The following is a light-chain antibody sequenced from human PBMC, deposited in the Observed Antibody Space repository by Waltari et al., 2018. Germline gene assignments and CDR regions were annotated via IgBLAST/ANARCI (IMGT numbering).Light chain of an antibody. CDR1: SGSIASTY. J-gene: IGLJ3*02. Sequence: NFMLTQAHSVSESPGKTVTISCTRSSGSIASTYVQWYQQLPGSAPTTVIYEDNQRPSGVPDRFSGSIDRSSNSASLTISGLKTEDEADYYCQSYDSSSLWVFGGGTKLTVL. V-gene: IGLV6-57*03. CDR3: QSYDSSSLWV. CDR2: EDN.